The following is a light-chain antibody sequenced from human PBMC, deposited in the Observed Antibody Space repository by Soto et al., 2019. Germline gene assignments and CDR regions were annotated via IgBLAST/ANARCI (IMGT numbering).Light chain of an antibody. J-gene: IGKJ1*01. V-gene: IGKV3-15*01. CDR2: GAS. CDR3: QQYNKWPRT. Sequence: VLTQSPGTLSLSPGERATLSCRASQSISRNSLAWYQQKPGQPPRILMYGASVRAAGIPARFSGSGSGTEFTLTISSLQSEDFAVYYCQQYNKWPRTFGQGTKVDIK. CDR1: QSISRN.